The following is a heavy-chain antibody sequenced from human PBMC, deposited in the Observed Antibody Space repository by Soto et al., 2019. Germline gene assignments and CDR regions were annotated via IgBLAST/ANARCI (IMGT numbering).Heavy chain of an antibody. V-gene: IGHV4-61*01. CDR2: IYYSGST. J-gene: IGHJ4*02. Sequence: PPEALSLACTFSDGSVSIGSYDWSGIRQPPGKGLEWIGYIYYSGSTNYNPSLKSRVTISVDTSKNQFSLKLSSVTAADTAVYYCERDLQGYSYGLYYWGQGTMVTVSS. CDR3: ERDLQGYSYGLYY. CDR1: DGSVSIGSYD. D-gene: IGHD5-18*01.